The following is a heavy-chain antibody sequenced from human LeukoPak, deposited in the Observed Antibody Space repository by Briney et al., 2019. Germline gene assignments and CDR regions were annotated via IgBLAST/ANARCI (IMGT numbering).Heavy chain of an antibody. V-gene: IGHV4-4*07. Sequence: SETLSLTCTVSGGSISSYYWSWIRQPAGKGLEWIGRIYTSGSTNYNPSLKSRVTMSVDTSKNQFSLKLSSVTAADTAVYYCARDFLGRMRVGTTGNYYMDVWGKGTTVTISS. J-gene: IGHJ6*03. CDR1: GGSISSYY. CDR3: ARDFLGRMRVGTTGNYYMDV. D-gene: IGHD1-26*01. CDR2: IYTSGST.